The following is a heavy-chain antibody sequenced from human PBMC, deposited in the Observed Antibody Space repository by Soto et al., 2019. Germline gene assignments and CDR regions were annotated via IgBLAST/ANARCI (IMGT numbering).Heavy chain of an antibody. CDR2: MNPNSGNT. Sequence: ASVKVSCKASGYTFTIYEINWVLQATGQGFEYLGWMNPNSGNTGYVKKFQGRVTMTRDTSMSTAYMELSSLQSEDTAVYYCARGSKDGDYSRWFAPWGPGTLVTVSS. D-gene: IGHD4-17*01. J-gene: IGHJ5*02. CDR1: GYTFTIYE. CDR3: ARGSKDGDYSRWFAP. V-gene: IGHV1-8*01.